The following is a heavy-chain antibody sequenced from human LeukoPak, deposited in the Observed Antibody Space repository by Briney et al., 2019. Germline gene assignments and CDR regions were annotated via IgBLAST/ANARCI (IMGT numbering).Heavy chain of an antibody. J-gene: IGHJ6*03. D-gene: IGHD3-9*01. CDR2: IKSKTDGGTT. V-gene: IGHV3-15*01. Sequence: GGSLRLSCAASGFTFSNAWMSWVRQAPGKGLEWVGRIKSKTDGGTTDYAAPVKGRFTISRDDSKNTLYLQMNSLKTEDTAVYYCTTASALRYFDWLGFEYYYYMDVWGKGTTVTVSS. CDR1: GFTFSNAW. CDR3: TTASALRYFDWLGFEYYYYMDV.